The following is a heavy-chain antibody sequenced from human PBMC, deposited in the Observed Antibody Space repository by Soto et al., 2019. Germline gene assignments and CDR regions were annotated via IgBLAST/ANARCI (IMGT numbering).Heavy chain of an antibody. Sequence: QVQLVQSGAEVKKPGASVKVSCKTSGYTFTSYGFSWVRQAPGQGLEWMGWISAYNGNTNYAQKLQGRVTMATDTSTSIANMELLSLRSDDTALYYCAAPLSYSYGLDYWGQGTLVTVSS. CDR3: AAPLSYSYGLDY. D-gene: IGHD5-18*01. V-gene: IGHV1-18*01. CDR2: ISAYNGNT. CDR1: GYTFTSYG. J-gene: IGHJ4*02.